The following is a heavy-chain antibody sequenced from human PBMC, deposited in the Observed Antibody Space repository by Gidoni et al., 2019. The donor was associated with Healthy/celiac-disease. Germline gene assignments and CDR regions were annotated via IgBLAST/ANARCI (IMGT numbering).Heavy chain of an antibody. CDR1: GYTFTSYA. V-gene: IGHV1-3*01. D-gene: IGHD6-19*01. CDR3: ARTPQIAVAGLDAFGI. Sequence: QVQLVQSGAAVKKPGASVKVSCKASGYTFTSYAMHWVRQAPGQRLEWMGWINAGNGNTKYSQKFQGRVTITRDTSASTAYMELSSLRSEDTAVYYCARTPQIAVAGLDAFGIWGQGTMVTVSS. CDR2: INAGNGNT. J-gene: IGHJ3*02.